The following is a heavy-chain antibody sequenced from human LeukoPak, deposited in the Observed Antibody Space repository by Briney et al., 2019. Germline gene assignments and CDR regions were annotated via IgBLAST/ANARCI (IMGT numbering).Heavy chain of an antibody. CDR1: GFTFRNYG. CDR3: AKDGVAVAGRDWYSWLVP. D-gene: IGHD6-19*01. V-gene: IGHV3-30*02. J-gene: IGHJ5*02. Sequence: GGSLRLSCAASGFTFRNYGMHWVRQAPGKGLEWVAFIRYNGHEKYYGDSVKDRFTISRDNSQNTLYLQMNSLRAEDTAVYFCAKDGVAVAGRDWYSWLVPWGQGTLVTVSS. CDR2: IRYNGHEK.